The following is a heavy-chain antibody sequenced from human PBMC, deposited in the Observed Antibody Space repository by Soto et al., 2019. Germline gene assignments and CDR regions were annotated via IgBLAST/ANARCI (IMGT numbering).Heavy chain of an antibody. V-gene: IGHV3-23*01. CDR3: VKAVYLLDFDY. CDR1: GFTFSSYA. J-gene: IGHJ4*02. CDR2: ISGTGGNT. Sequence: PGGSLRLSCAASGFTFSSYAMTWVRQAPGKGLEWVSTISGTGGNTYYADSVKGRFTISRDNSKNTVYLQMNSLRAEDTAGYYWVKAVYLLDFDYWGQGTLVTVSS. D-gene: IGHD1-20*01.